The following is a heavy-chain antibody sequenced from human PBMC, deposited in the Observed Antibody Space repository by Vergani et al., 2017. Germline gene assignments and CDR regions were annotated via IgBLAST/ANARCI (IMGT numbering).Heavy chain of an antibody. D-gene: IGHD3-22*01. Sequence: QVQLVQSGAEVEKPGASVKVSCKASGYTFTSYYMHWVRQAPGQGLEWMGIINPSGGSTSYAQKFQGRVTTTRDTSTSTVYMELSSLRSEDTAVYYCARDLREDSSGYPPGNWFDPWGQGTLVTVSS. J-gene: IGHJ5*02. CDR1: GYTFTSYY. CDR3: ARDLREDSSGYPPGNWFDP. V-gene: IGHV1-46*01. CDR2: INPSGGST.